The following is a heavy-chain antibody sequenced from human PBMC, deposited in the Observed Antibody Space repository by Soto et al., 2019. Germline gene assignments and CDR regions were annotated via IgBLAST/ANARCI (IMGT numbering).Heavy chain of an antibody. CDR3: ARSITRTTYYDILTGYRHYYYYGMDV. Sequence: VGSLRLSCAASGFTFSSYGMHWVRQAPGKGLEWVAVIWYDGSNKYYADSVKGRFTISRDNSKNTLYLQMNSLRAEDTAVYYCARSITRTTYYDILTGYRHYYYYGMDVWGQGTTVTVSS. D-gene: IGHD3-9*01. J-gene: IGHJ6*02. CDR2: IWYDGSNK. CDR1: GFTFSSYG. V-gene: IGHV3-33*01.